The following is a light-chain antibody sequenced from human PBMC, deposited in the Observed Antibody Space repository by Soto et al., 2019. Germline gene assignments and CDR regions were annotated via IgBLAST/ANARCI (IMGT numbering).Light chain of an antibody. CDR1: SSDVGGFKF. J-gene: IGLJ2*01. CDR3: TSYAGSNTVI. CDR2: EVN. V-gene: IGLV2-8*01. Sequence: QSALTQPPSASGSPGQSVTISCTGTSSDVGGFKFVSWYQHHPGKAPRLLIYEVNKRPSGVSDRFSGSKSGNTASLTASGLQGEEEADYYCTSYAGSNTVIFGGGTKLTVL.